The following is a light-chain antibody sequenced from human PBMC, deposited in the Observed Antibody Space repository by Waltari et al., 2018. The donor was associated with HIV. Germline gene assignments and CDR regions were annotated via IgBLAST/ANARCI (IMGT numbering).Light chain of an antibody. J-gene: IGKJ2*01. V-gene: IGKV3-11*01. CDR1: QTVSSS. Sequence: EIVLTQSPATLSLSPVERVTLSCRASQTVSSSLAWYQQRPGQAPRLLIYDASIRAAGIPARFRGSGSGTDFSLTITSLEPEDFAIYYCHQRSVWPLFTFGQGTKLEIK. CDR3: HQRSVWPLFT. CDR2: DAS.